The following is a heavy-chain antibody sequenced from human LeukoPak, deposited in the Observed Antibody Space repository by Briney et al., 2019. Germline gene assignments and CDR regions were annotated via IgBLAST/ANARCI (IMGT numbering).Heavy chain of an antibody. D-gene: IGHD4-17*01. Sequence: PGGSLRLSCAASGFTFSSYAMSWVRQAPGQVLEWVSAISGSGGSTYYADSVKGRFTISRDNSKNTLYLQMNSLRAEDTAVYYCAMGNYGDYSDYWGQGTLVTVSS. CDR3: AMGNYGDYSDY. CDR1: GFTFSSYA. V-gene: IGHV3-23*01. J-gene: IGHJ4*02. CDR2: ISGSGGST.